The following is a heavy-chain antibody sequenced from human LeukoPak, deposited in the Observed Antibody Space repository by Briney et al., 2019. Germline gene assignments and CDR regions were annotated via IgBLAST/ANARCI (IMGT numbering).Heavy chain of an antibody. Sequence: GGSLRLSCAASGFTFSNAWMSWVRQAPGKGLQWVAVIWYDGSNKYYADSVKGRFTISRDNSKNTLSLQMNSLRAEDTAVYYCARELPPLEKYYFDYWGQGTLVTVSS. CDR2: IWYDGSNK. J-gene: IGHJ4*02. V-gene: IGHV3-33*08. CDR3: ARELPPLEKYYFDY. CDR1: GFTFSNAW. D-gene: IGHD3-3*01.